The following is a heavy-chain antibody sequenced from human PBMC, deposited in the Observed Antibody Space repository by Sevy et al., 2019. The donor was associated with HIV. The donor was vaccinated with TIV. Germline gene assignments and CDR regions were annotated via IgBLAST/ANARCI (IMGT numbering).Heavy chain of an antibody. CDR1: GFTFRSYW. D-gene: IGHD3-3*01. V-gene: IGHV3-74*01. Sequence: GSLRLSCAASGFTFRSYWMHWVRQAPGKGLVWVSRINSDGSSTSYADSVKGRFTISRDNAKNTLYLQMNSLRAEDTAVYYCAREWGGYYDFWSGAEPYYYSMDVWGQGTTVTVSS. J-gene: IGHJ6*02. CDR3: AREWGGYYDFWSGAEPYYYSMDV. CDR2: INSDGSST.